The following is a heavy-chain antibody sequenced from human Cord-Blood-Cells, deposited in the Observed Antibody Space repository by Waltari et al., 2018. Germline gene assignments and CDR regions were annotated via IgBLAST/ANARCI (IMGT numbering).Heavy chain of an antibody. V-gene: IGHV1-8*01. Sequence: QVQLVQSRAEVKKPGAAVTVSCTASRYTFTSFDINWIRRAPGQGLEWMGWMNPNSGNTGYAQKFQGRVTMTRNTSISTAYMELSSLRSEDTAVYYCARDLIAAAAPLDAFDIWGQGTMVTVSS. CDR3: ARDLIAAAAPLDAFDI. D-gene: IGHD6-13*01. CDR2: MNPNSGNT. J-gene: IGHJ3*02. CDR1: RYTFTSFD.